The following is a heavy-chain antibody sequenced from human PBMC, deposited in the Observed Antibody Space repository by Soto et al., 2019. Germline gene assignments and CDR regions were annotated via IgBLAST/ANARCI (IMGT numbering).Heavy chain of an antibody. J-gene: IGHJ6*02. Sequence: ASVKVSCKASGYTFTGYYMHWVRQAPGQGLEWMGWINPNSGGTNYAQKFQGWVTMTRDTSISTAYMELSRLRSDDTAVYYCARDMNYGGNSARPDYYYYYGMDVWGQGTTVTVSS. CDR3: ARDMNYGGNSARPDYYYYYGMDV. D-gene: IGHD4-17*01. CDR1: GYTFTGYY. CDR2: INPNSGGT. V-gene: IGHV1-2*04.